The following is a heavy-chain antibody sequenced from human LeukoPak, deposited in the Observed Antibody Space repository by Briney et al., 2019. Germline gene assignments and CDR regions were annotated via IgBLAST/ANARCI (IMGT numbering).Heavy chain of an antibody. CDR2: IYYSGST. V-gene: IGHV4-31*03. Sequence: PSETLSLTCTVSGGSISSGGYYWSWIRQHPGKGLEWIGYIYYSGSTYYNPSLKSRVTISVDTSKNQFSLKLSSVTAADTAIFYCAGSTRATGINDPFDIWGQGTMVTVSS. D-gene: IGHD1-1*01. J-gene: IGHJ3*02. CDR3: AGSTRATGINDPFDI. CDR1: GGSISSGGYY.